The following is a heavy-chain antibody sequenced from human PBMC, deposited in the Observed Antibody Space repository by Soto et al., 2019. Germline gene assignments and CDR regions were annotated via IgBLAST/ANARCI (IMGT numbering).Heavy chain of an antibody. CDR2: MSSSDINI. CDR3: ARDYGDYVPRNDY. J-gene: IGHJ4*02. D-gene: IGHD4-17*01. Sequence: EVQLVESWGGLIQPGGSLRLSCLAAGFNFRSYSMNWVRQAPGKGLEWISYMSSSDINIYYADSVRGRFTISRDIAKNSLYLQMNSLRAEDTAVYYCARDYGDYVPRNDYWGQGTLVTVSS. V-gene: IGHV3-48*01. CDR1: GFNFRSYS.